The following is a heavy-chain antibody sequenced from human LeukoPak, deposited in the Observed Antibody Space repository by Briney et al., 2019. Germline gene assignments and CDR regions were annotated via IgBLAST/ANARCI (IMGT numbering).Heavy chain of an antibody. CDR3: AILYGSGRYFDY. J-gene: IGHJ4*02. V-gene: IGHV4-34*01. CDR1: GGSFSGYY. Sequence: PSETLSLTWAVYGGSFSGYYWSWVRQPPGKVLEWIGEINHSGSTNYNPSLKSRVTISVDTSKNQFSLKLSSVTAADTAVYYCAILYGSGRYFDYWGQGTLVTVSS. CDR2: INHSGST. D-gene: IGHD3-10*01.